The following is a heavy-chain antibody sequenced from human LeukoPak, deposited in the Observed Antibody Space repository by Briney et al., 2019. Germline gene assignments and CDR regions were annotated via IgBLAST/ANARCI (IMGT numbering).Heavy chain of an antibody. CDR2: IIPILGIA. D-gene: IGHD3-22*01. CDR1: GYTFTGYY. V-gene: IGHV1-69*04. Sequence: ASVKVSCKASGYTFTGYYMHWVRQAPGQGLEWMGRIIPILGIANYAQKFQGRVTITADKPTSTAYMELSSLRSEDTAVYYCARAGPQLVVVRNPGMDVWGQGTTVTVSS. CDR3: ARAGPQLVVVRNPGMDV. J-gene: IGHJ6*02.